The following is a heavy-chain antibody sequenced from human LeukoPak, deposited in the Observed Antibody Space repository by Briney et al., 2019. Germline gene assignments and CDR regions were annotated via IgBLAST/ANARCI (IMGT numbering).Heavy chain of an antibody. CDR1: GGSISSHY. Sequence: SETLSLTCTVSGGSISSHYWSWIRQPPGKGLEWIGYIYYTGAAYYNPSLKSRVTISLDTSKNQISLKLSSVTAADAAVYYCARAGYSYGTGYYFDYWGQGALVTVSS. CDR2: IYYTGAA. D-gene: IGHD5-18*01. J-gene: IGHJ4*02. CDR3: ARAGYSYGTGYYFDY. V-gene: IGHV4-59*11.